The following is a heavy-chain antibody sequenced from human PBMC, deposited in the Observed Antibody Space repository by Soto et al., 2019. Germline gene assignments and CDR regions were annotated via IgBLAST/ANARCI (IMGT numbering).Heavy chain of an antibody. CDR2: ISYDGSNK. Sequence: QVQLVESGGGVVQPGRSLRLSCAASGFTFSSYAMHWVRQAPGKGLEWVAVISYDGSNKYYADSVTGRFTISRDNSKNTLYLQMNSLRAEDTAVYYWARGDVTIFGVVIMGGMDV. V-gene: IGHV3-30-3*01. J-gene: IGHJ6*01. CDR3: ARGDVTIFGVVIMGGMDV. CDR1: GFTFSSYA. D-gene: IGHD3-3*01.